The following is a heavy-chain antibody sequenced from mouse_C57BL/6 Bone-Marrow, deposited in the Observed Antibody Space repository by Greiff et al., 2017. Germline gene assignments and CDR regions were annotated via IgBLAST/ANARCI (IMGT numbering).Heavy chain of an antibody. CDR1: GYTFTDYY. D-gene: IGHD1-1*01. CDR3: ARPDYYGYFDY. V-gene: IGHV1-76*01. CDR2: IYPGSGNT. J-gene: IGHJ2*01. Sequence: VQLQQSGAELVRPGASVKLSCKASGYTFTDYYINWVKQRPGQGLEWIARIYPGSGNTYYNEKFKGKATLTAEKSSSTAYMQLSSLTSEDSAVYFCARPDYYGYFDYWGQGTTLTVSS.